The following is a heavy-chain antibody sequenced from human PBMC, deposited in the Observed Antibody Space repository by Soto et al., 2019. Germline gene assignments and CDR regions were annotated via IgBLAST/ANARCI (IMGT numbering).Heavy chain of an antibody. CDR1: GYSFTSYW. J-gene: IGHJ6*02. V-gene: IGHV5-10-1*01. CDR3: ARLRLYGSGSPDYYGMAV. Sequence: PGEFLKISCRGSGYSFTSYWISWVRQMPVKGLEWLGRIDPSDSYTNYSPSFQGHVTISADKSISTAYLQWSSLKASDTAMYYCARLRLYGSGSPDYYGMAVWGQGTTVTVSS. D-gene: IGHD3-10*01. CDR2: IDPSDSYT.